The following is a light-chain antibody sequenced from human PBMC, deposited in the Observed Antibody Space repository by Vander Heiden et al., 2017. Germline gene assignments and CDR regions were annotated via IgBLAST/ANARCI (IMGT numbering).Light chain of an antibody. CDR3: QQRSNWPPEVT. CDR2: DAS. CDR1: QSVSNY. Sequence: ELVLTQSPATLSLPPGDRATLPCRASQSVSNYLAWYQHKPGQAPRLLIYDASNRAAGIPARFSGSGSGTDFTLTISSLEPEDFAVYYCQQRSNWPPEVTFGGGTKVEIK. J-gene: IGKJ4*01. V-gene: IGKV3-11*01.